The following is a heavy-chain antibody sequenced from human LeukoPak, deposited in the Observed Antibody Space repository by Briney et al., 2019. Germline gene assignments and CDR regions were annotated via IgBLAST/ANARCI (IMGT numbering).Heavy chain of an antibody. D-gene: IGHD3-10*01. Sequence: PSETLSLTCTVSGGPISSSKWWSWVRQPPGKGLEWIGEVYHSGSTTYTSSLKSRLTMSIDKSKNHFSLNLSSVTAADTAVYYCARRYYGSGTNYFDYWGQGTLVTVSS. CDR3: ARRYYGSGTNYFDY. J-gene: IGHJ4*02. CDR1: GGPISSSKW. CDR2: VYHSGST. V-gene: IGHV4-4*02.